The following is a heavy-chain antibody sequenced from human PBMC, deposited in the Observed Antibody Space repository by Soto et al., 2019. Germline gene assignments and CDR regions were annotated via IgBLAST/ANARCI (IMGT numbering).Heavy chain of an antibody. Sequence: GGSLRLSCAASGFTFSSYAMHWVRQAPGKGLEWVAVISYDGSNKYYADSVKGRFTISRDNSKNTLYLQMNSLRAEDTAVYYCARGGSSSWVPTYYYYGMDVWGQGTTVTVSS. J-gene: IGHJ6*02. CDR1: GFTFSSYA. V-gene: IGHV3-30-3*01. D-gene: IGHD6-13*01. CDR2: ISYDGSNK. CDR3: ARGGSSSWVPTYYYYGMDV.